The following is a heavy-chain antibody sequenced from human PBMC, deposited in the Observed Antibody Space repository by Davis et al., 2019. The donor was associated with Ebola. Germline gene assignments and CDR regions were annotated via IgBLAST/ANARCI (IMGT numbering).Heavy chain of an antibody. V-gene: IGHV4-34*01. D-gene: IGHD3-3*01. CDR2: INHSGST. Sequence: GSLRLSCAVYGGSFTDYYWSWIRQPPGKGLEWIGEINHSGSTNYNPSLKSRVTISVDTSKNQFSLKLSSVTAADTAVYYCARGRTIWYGMDVWGQGTMVTVSS. J-gene: IGHJ6*02. CDR3: ARGRTIWYGMDV. CDR1: GGSFTDYY.